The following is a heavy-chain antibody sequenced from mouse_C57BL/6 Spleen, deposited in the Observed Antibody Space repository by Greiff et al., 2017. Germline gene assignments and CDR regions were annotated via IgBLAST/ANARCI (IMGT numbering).Heavy chain of an antibody. CDR1: GYTFTSYW. CDR3: ARDSSGYPWFAY. CDR2: FDPNSGGT. J-gene: IGHJ3*01. Sequence: QVQLLQPGAELVKPGASVKLSCKASGYTFTSYWMHWVKQRPGRGLEWIGRFDPNSGGTKYNEKFKSKATLTVDKPSSPAYMQLSSLTSEDSAVYYCARDSSGYPWFAYWGQGTLVTVSA. D-gene: IGHD3-2*02. V-gene: IGHV1-72*01.